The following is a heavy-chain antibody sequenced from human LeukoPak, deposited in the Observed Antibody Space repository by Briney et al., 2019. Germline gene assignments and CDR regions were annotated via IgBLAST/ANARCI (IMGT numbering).Heavy chain of an antibody. CDR1: GFTFSSYG. V-gene: IGHV3-30*03. J-gene: IGHJ5*02. CDR2: ISYDGSNK. Sequence: GGSLRLSCAASGFTFSSYGMHWVRQAPGKGLEWVAVISYDGSNKYYADSVKGRFTISRDNSKNTLYLQMNSLRAEDTALYYCARQMATINHWGQGTPVTVSS. D-gene: IGHD5-24*01. CDR3: ARQMATINH.